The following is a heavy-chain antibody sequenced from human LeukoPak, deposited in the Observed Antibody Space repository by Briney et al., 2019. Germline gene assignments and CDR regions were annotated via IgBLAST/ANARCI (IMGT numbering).Heavy chain of an antibody. Sequence: SETLSLTCTVSGGSISSSSYYWGWVRQPPGAGVEWIGSIYYSGSTYYNPSLKSRVTISVDTGKKQFSLRRSSVTAADTALYYCTRRGYSSGWYYFDYWGQGTLVTVSS. J-gene: IGHJ4*02. CDR3: TRRGYSSGWYYFDY. CDR1: GGSISSSSYY. CDR2: IYYSGST. D-gene: IGHD6-19*01. V-gene: IGHV4-39*01.